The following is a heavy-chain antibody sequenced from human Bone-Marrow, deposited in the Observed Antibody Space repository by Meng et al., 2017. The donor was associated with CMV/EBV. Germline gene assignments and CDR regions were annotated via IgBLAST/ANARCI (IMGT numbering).Heavy chain of an antibody. V-gene: IGHV5-51*01. D-gene: IGHD2-2*01. CDR3: ARQSRYCSSTSCYNSHFDY. CDR2: IYLGDSDT. J-gene: IGHJ4*02. CDR1: GYSFTSYW. Sequence: GESLKISCKGSGYSFTSYWIGWVRQMSGKGLEWMGIIYLGDSDTRYSPSFQGQVTISADKSISTAYLQWSSLKASDTAMYYCARQSRYCSSTSCYNSHFDYWGQGTLVTVSS.